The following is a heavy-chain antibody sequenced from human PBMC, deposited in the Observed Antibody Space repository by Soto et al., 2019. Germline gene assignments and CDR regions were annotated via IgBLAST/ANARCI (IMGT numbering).Heavy chain of an antibody. CDR3: TRPKGLETDIDAFDI. Sequence: GGSLRLSCAASGFTFSGSAMHWVRQASGKGLEWVGRIRSKANSYASAYAASVKGRFTSSRDDSKNTAYLQMNSLKTEDTAVYYCTRPKGLETDIDAFDIWGQGTMVTVSS. CDR2: IRSKANSYAS. CDR1: GFTFSGSA. J-gene: IGHJ3*02. V-gene: IGHV3-73*01.